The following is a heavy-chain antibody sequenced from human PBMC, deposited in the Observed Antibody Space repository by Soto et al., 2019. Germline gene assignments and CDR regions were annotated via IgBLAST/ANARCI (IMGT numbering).Heavy chain of an antibody. Sequence: SVKVSCKASGGTFSSYAISWVRQAPGQGLEWMGGIIPIFGTANYAQKFQGRVTITADESTSTAYMELSSLRSEDTAVYYCARENYYDSSGYYPYYYYYYGMDVWGQGTTVTSP. CDR2: IIPIFGTA. D-gene: IGHD3-22*01. CDR1: GGTFSSYA. CDR3: ARENYYDSSGYYPYYYYYYGMDV. V-gene: IGHV1-69*13. J-gene: IGHJ6*02.